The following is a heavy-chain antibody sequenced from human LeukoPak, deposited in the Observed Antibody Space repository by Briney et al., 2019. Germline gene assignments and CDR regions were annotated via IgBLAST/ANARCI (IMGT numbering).Heavy chain of an antibody. CDR2: IYYSGST. J-gene: IGHJ4*02. CDR3: ERGGGGSGSYFDY. Sequence: AETLSLTCTVSGGSISSYYWSWVRQPPGKGLEWVGYIYYSGSTNYNPSLKSRVTISVDTSKNQFSLKLSSVTAADPDVYYCERGGGGSGSYFDYWGQGTLVTVSS. CDR1: GGSISSYY. V-gene: IGHV4-59*01. D-gene: IGHD1-26*01.